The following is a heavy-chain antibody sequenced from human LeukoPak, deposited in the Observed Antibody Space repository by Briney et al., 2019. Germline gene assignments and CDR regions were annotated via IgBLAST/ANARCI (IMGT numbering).Heavy chain of an antibody. CDR2: IYFNGNT. J-gene: IGHJ4*02. CDR1: GVSISGTGYY. CDR3: ARLSGYDSGETPTPYFDY. D-gene: IGHD5-12*01. V-gene: IGHV4-39*01. Sequence: SETLSLTCTVSGVSISGTGYYWGWIRQPPGKGLEWIGSIYFNGNTNYSPSLKSRVTISVDTSKNQFSLKLSSVTAADTAVYYCARLSGYDSGETPTPYFDYWGQGTLVTVSS.